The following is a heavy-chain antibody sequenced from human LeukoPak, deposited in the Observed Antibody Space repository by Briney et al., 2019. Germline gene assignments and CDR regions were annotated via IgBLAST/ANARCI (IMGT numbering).Heavy chain of an antibody. CDR1: GFTFGSYS. J-gene: IGHJ4*02. Sequence: PGGSLRLSCAASGFTFGSYSMNWVRQAPGKGLEWVSSISSSSSYIYYADSVKGRFTISRDNAKNSLYLQMNSLRAEDTAVYYCARDSLTVTTPFDYWGQGTLVTVS. CDR2: ISSSSSYI. D-gene: IGHD4-11*01. CDR3: ARDSLTVTTPFDY. V-gene: IGHV3-21*01.